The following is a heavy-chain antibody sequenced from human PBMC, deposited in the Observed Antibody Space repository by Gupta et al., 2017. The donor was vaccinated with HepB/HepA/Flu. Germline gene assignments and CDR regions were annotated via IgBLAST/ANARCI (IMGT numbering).Heavy chain of an antibody. Sequence: EVQLVESGGGLVQPGGSLRLSCAASIFSTFNLYWIHWVRLAPGKGLEWVSRITTDGSSTTYADFVEGRFIISRDNAKNTVYLQMNSLRVEDTAVYYCVALKAEPDWGQGTLVTVSS. CDR2: ITTDGSST. D-gene: IGHD6-13*01. CDR1: IFSTFNLYW. J-gene: IGHJ4*02. V-gene: IGHV3-74*03. CDR3: VALKAEPD.